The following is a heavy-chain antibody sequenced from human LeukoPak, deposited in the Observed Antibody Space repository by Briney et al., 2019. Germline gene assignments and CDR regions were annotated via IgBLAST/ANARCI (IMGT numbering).Heavy chain of an antibody. Sequence: SETLSLTGTVSGGSISSGSYYWSWILQPAGKGLGRIGRIYTSGSTNYNPSLKSRVTISVATSKTQFSLKLSSVSAADTAVYYCARAPLTMVRQHTARFDPWGQGTPVTVSS. D-gene: IGHD3-10*01. J-gene: IGHJ5*02. CDR1: GGSISSGSYY. CDR2: IYTSGST. V-gene: IGHV4-61*02. CDR3: ARAPLTMVRQHTARFDP.